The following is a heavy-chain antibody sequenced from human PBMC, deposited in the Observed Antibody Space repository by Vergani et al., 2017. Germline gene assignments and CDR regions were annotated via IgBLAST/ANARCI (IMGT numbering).Heavy chain of an antibody. CDR3: AREPAVVGASKGHXFDY. CDR1: GYTFSSYG. Sequence: QVQLVQSGAEVKKPGASVKVSCKASGYTFSSYGISWVRQAPGQGLEWMGWISAYNGNTNYAQKVQGRVTMTTDTSTSTAYMELRSLRSDDTAVYYGAREPAVVGASKGHXFDYWGQGTLVTVSS. CDR2: ISAYNGNT. D-gene: IGHD1-26*01. J-gene: IGHJ4*02. V-gene: IGHV1-18*04.